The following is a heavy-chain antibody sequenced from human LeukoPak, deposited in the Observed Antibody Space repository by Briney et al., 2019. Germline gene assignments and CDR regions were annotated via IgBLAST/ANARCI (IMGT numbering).Heavy chain of an antibody. CDR2: IYTGGST. V-gene: IGHV3-53*01. D-gene: IGHD2/OR15-2a*01. J-gene: IGHJ4*02. Sequence: GGSLRLSCAASGFAVSSNFMSWVRQAPGEGLEWVSVIYTGGSTYYADSVKGRFTISRDESKNTLYLQMNSLRAEDTAVYYCSRGGGFLDYWGQGTLVTVSS. CDR3: SRGGGFLDY. CDR1: GFAVSSNF.